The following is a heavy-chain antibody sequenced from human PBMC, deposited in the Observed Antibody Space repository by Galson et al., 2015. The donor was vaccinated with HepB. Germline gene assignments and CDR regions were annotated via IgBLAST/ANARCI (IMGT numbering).Heavy chain of an antibody. CDR2: IIPILGIA. CDR3: ARGFADRGGSSAYYYYYMDV. V-gene: IGHV1-69*10. J-gene: IGHJ6*03. D-gene: IGHD2-15*01. Sequence: SVKVSCKASGGTFSSYAISWVRQAPGQGLEWMGGIIPILGIANYAQKFQGRVTITADKSTSTAYMELSSLRSEDTAVYYCARGFADRGGSSAYYYYYMDVWGKGTTVTVSS. CDR1: GGTFSSYA.